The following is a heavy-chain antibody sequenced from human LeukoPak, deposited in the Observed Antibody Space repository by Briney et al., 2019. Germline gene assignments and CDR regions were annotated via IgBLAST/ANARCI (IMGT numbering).Heavy chain of an antibody. Sequence: ASVKVSCKASGGTFSSYAISWVRQAPGQGLEWMGIINPSGGSTSYAQKFQGRVTLTRDTSTSTVYMDLSSLRSEDTAVYYCAKDGGAASGDAFDYWGQGTLVTVSS. J-gene: IGHJ4*02. CDR1: GGTFSSYA. D-gene: IGHD7-27*01. CDR2: INPSGGST. CDR3: AKDGGAASGDAFDY. V-gene: IGHV1-46*01.